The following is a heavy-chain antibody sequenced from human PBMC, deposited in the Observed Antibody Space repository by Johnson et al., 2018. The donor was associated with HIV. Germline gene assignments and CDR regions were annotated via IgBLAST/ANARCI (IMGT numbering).Heavy chain of an antibody. CDR1: DFALGDYG. D-gene: IGHD6-13*01. J-gene: IGHJ3*02. V-gene: IGHV3-30*02. CDR3: ARPVIAADDAFDI. CDR2: IRDDGSNK. Sequence: QVQLVESGGGVVQPGGSLRLSCIGSDFALGDYGVHWVRQAPGKGLEWVSFIRDDGSNKYYADSVKGRFTISRDISKNTLFLQMNSLRAEDTAVYYCARPVIAADDAFDIWGQGTMVTVSS.